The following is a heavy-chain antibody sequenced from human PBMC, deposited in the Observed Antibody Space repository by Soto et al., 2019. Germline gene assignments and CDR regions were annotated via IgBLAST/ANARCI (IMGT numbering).Heavy chain of an antibody. Sequence: QVQLVQSGAEVKKPGASVKVSCKASGYTFTSYGISWVRQAPGQGLEWMGWISAYNGNTNYAQKLQGRVTMTTDTSTSTAYMELRSLRSDDTAVYYCAIGVTGYCSGGSCYPFDYWGQGTLVTVSS. CDR1: GYTFTSYG. V-gene: IGHV1-18*01. J-gene: IGHJ4*02. CDR2: ISAYNGNT. D-gene: IGHD2-15*01. CDR3: AIGVTGYCSGGSCYPFDY.